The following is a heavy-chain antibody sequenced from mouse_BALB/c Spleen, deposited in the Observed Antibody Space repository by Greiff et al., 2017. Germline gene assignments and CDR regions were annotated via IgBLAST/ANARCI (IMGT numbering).Heavy chain of an antibody. J-gene: IGHJ4*01. Sequence: VQLQQSGAELVKPGASVKLSCTASGFNIKDTYMHWVKQRPEQGLEWIGRIDPANGNTKYDPKFQGKATITADTSSNTAYLQLSSLTSEDTAVYYCARSAYDYDGYYAMDYWGQGTSVTVSS. D-gene: IGHD2-4*01. CDR2: IDPANGNT. CDR1: GFNIKDTY. CDR3: ARSAYDYDGYYAMDY. V-gene: IGHV14-3*02.